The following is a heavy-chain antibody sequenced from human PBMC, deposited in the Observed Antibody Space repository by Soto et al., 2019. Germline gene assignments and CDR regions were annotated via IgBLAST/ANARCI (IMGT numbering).Heavy chain of an antibody. CDR3: ARGSSGWIEGGSAFEI. CDR1: GYTFTSYG. V-gene: IGHV1-18*01. J-gene: IGHJ3*02. Sequence: ASVKVSCKASGYTFTSYGISWVRQAPGQGLEWMGWISAYNGNTNYAQKLQGRVTMTTDTSTSTAYMELRSLRSDDTAVYYCARGSSGWIEGGSAFEIWGQGTMVTVSS. CDR2: ISAYNGNT. D-gene: IGHD6-19*01.